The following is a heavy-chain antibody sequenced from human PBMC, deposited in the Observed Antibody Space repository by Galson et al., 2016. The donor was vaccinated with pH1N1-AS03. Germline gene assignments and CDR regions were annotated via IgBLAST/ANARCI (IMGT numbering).Heavy chain of an antibody. V-gene: IGHV2-70*04. CDR2: IDSNDEK. Sequence: PALAKPTQTLTLTCTFSGFSITTSGVRMTWIRQPPGKALEWLGRIDSNDEKFYSTSLETRLTISRDIFKNQVVLTMTNMDPVDTGTYYCARIRLWNTGLDVWGQGTTVTVSS. D-gene: IGHD1/OR15-1a*01. J-gene: IGHJ6*02. CDR3: ARIRLWNTGLDV. CDR1: GFSITTSGVR.